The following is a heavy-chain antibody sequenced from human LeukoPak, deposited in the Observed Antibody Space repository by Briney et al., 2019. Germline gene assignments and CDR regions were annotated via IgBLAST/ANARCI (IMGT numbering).Heavy chain of an antibody. J-gene: IGHJ4*02. CDR2: FFYSGST. CDR1: GASISRGGYF. Sequence: SQTLSLTCTLSGASISRGGYFWGWLRPHPWKGLEWMGYFFYSGSTYYNPSLKSRVTISVDTSKNQISLKLSSVTAADTAVYYCARAPGSAYNAYYFDYWGQGTLVTVSS. V-gene: IGHV4-31*03. CDR3: ARAPGSAYNAYYFDY. D-gene: IGHD1-1*01.